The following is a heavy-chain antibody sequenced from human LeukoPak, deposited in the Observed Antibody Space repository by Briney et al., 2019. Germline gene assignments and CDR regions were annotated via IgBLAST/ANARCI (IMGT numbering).Heavy chain of an antibody. CDR2: IGTAGDT. D-gene: IGHD3-22*01. V-gene: IGHV3-13*01. CDR3: ARGFHYYDSSGPFDY. Sequence: PGRSLRLSCAASGFTFSSYDMHWVRQATGKGLEWVSAIGTAGDTYYPGSVKGRFTISRENAKNSLYLQMNSLRAGDTAVYYCARGFHYYDSSGPFDYWGQGTLVTVSS. J-gene: IGHJ4*02. CDR1: GFTFSSYD.